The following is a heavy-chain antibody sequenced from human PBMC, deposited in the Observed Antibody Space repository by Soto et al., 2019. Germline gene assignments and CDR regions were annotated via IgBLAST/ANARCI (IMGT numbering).Heavy chain of an antibody. V-gene: IGHV4-39*01. CDR1: GDSINSRSYY. J-gene: IGHJ4*02. D-gene: IGHD2-21*02. CDR3: ARQRTSVVTQAYFDV. Sequence: SETLSLTCTVTGDSINSRSYYWGWIRRPPWKGLEWIGSIYYSGRTYNNPSLRSRVSMSIDTSKDQFSLKLKSVTAADTALYFCARQRTSVVTQAYFDVWGPGXLVTVYS. CDR2: IYYSGRT.